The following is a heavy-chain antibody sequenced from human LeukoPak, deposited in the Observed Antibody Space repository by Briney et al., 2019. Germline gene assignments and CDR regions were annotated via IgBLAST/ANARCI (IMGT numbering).Heavy chain of an antibody. D-gene: IGHD3-22*01. CDR3: ARRLDSSGGCLDY. Sequence: GSLRLSCAASGFTFSNYEMNWVRQAPGKGLEWVSYISNGGSTIYYADSVKGRFTISRDNAKNSLYLQMNSLRAEDTAVYYCARRLDSSGGCLDYWGQGTLVTVSS. CDR2: ISNGGSTI. V-gene: IGHV3-48*03. CDR1: GFTFSNYE. J-gene: IGHJ4*02.